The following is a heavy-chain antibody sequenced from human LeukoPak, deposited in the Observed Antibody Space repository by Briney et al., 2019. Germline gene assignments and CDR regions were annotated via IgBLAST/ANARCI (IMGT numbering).Heavy chain of an antibody. D-gene: IGHD3-16*01. CDR2: MNPNSGNT. J-gene: IGHJ6*02. CDR1: GYTFTSYD. Sequence: ASVKVSCKASGYTFTSYDIHWVRQATGQGLEWMGWMNPNSGNTGYAQKFQGRVTMTRNTSISTAYMELSRLRSDDTAVYYCARDYGPDRMDVWGQGTTVTVSS. CDR3: ARDYGPDRMDV. V-gene: IGHV1-8*01.